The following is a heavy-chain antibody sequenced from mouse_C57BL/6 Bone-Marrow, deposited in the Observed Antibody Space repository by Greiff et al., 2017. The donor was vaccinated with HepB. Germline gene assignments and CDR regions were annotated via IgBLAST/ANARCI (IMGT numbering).Heavy chain of an antibody. CDR1: GYTFTDYE. CDR3: TDYYGSSYVGY. CDR2: IDPETGGT. V-gene: IGHV1-15*01. Sequence: QLQQSGAELVRPGASVTLSCKASGYTFTDYEMHWVKQTPVHGLEWIGAIDPETGGTAYNQKFKGKAILTADKSSSTAYMELRSLTSEDSAVYYCTDYYGSSYVGYWGQGTTLTVSS. J-gene: IGHJ2*01. D-gene: IGHD1-1*01.